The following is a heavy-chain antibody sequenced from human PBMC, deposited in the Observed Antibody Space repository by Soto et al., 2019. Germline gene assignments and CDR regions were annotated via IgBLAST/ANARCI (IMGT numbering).Heavy chain of an antibody. CDR3: ARDWGPYWFDP. CDR2: IYDSGAT. CDR1: GGSLSGGSYY. Sequence: VQLQESGPGLVKASETLSLTCTVSGGSLSGGSYYWNWIRQPPGKQMEWIGYIYDSGATKYNPSLKSRVTISQDTSKNQFSLKMNSVTPSDTAVYYCARDWGPYWFDPWGQGILVIVSS. J-gene: IGHJ5*02. V-gene: IGHV4-61*01. D-gene: IGHD3-16*01.